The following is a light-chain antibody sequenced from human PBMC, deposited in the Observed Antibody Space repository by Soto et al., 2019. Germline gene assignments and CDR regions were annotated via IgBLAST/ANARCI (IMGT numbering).Light chain of an antibody. CDR1: QSVDIY. CDR2: DAS. CDR3: QQRQNWPPLT. V-gene: IGKV3-11*01. J-gene: IGKJ5*01. Sequence: ETVLTQSPATLSLSPGERATLSCRASQSVDIYLAWYQQKPGQAPRLLIYDASNRATGIPARFSGSGFGTDFTLTISSLEPEDFAVYYCQQRQNWPPLTFGQGTRLEMK.